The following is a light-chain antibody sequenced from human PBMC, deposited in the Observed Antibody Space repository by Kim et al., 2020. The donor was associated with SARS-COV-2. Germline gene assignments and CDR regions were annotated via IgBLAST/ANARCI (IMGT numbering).Light chain of an antibody. CDR1: ESITSN. Sequence: SVSPGERAPLSCRASESITSNLAWYQQKPGQAPRLLIYGASTRAAGLAARFSGRGSGTEFTLTISGLQSEDSAVYYCQQYHNYWSFGQGTKVDIK. CDR3: QQYHNYWS. V-gene: IGKV3-15*01. J-gene: IGKJ1*01. CDR2: GAS.